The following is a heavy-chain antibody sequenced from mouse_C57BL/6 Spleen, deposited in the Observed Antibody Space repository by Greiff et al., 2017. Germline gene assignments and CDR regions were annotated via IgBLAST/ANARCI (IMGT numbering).Heavy chain of an antibody. J-gene: IGHJ4*01. CDR3: ARKADGYYEDMDD. CDR1: GFTFSSYT. D-gene: IGHD2-3*01. Sequence: EVMLVESGGGLVKPGGSLKLSCAASGFTFSSYTMSWVRQTPEKRLEWVATISGGGGHTYYPDSVKGRFTLSRANAKTTLYLQMSSRRTEDTALDYSARKADGYYEDMDDGGKGNSVTVSS. V-gene: IGHV5-9*01. CDR2: ISGGGGHT.